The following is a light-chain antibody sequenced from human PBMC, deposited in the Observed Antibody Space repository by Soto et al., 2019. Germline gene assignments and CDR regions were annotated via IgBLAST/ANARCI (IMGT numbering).Light chain of an antibody. CDR1: NSDIGAYVF. Sequence: QSTLTQPACVSGSPGQSITISCTGTNSDIGAYVFVSWYQQHPGKAPKLIIYEVSKRPSGVSNRFSGSKSGYTASLTISGLQAEDECHYYCSAFTTDSTVIFGGGTKLTVL. CDR2: EVS. J-gene: IGLJ2*01. V-gene: IGLV2-14*01. CDR3: SAFTTDSTVI.